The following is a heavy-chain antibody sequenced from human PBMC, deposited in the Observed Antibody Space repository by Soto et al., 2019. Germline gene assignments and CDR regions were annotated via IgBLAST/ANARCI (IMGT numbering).Heavy chain of an antibody. V-gene: IGHV3-73*01. CDR2: IKTKVESYAT. Sequence: EVQLVESGGGLVQPRGSLKLSCAASGFTLSGFDIHWVRQASGEGLEWVGRIKTKVESYATELAASVKGRFTISRDDPKNTAYLEMNSLKTEDTAVYYCTRRYCSSGGCYSDFDYWGQGALVTVSS. CDR1: GFTLSGFD. J-gene: IGHJ4*02. D-gene: IGHD2-15*01. CDR3: TRRYCSSGGCYSDFDY.